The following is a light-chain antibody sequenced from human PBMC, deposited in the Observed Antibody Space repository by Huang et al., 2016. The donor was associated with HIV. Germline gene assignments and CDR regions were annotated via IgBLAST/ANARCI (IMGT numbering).Light chain of an antibody. CDR1: QSVLYSSNTKNY. CDR3: QQYYSIPWT. Sequence: DIVMTQSPDSLAVSPGERATIDCKSSQSVLYSSNTKNYLAWYQQKSGQSPKLLIYWASTRESGVPYRFSGSGSGTDFTLTISSLQAEDVAVYFCQQYYSIPWTFGQGTKVEVK. V-gene: IGKV4-1*01. CDR2: WAS. J-gene: IGKJ1*01.